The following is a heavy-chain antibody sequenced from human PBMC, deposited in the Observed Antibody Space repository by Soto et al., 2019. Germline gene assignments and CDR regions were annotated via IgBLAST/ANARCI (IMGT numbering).Heavy chain of an antibody. V-gene: IGHV3-23*01. CDR3: AKSFTQSNVWRAYRHKTHFDY. Sequence: EVRLLESGGGLVQPGGSLRLSCEGSRFTFTNYGMDWVRQAPGKGLEWISFISGAGDTTYYADSVKGRFIISRDNSKNTLYLQMNSLRAEDTALYYCAKSFTQSNVWRAYRHKTHFDYWGQGALVTVTS. CDR2: ISGAGDTT. CDR1: RFTFTNYG. J-gene: IGHJ4*02. D-gene: IGHD3-16*02.